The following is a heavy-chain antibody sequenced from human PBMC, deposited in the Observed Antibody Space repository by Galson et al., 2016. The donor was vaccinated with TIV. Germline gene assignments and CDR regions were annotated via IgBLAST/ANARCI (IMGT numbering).Heavy chain of an antibody. V-gene: IGHV3-30*02. D-gene: IGHD4-17*01. Sequence: SLRLSCAASGFTLMDYGMHWVRQTPGTGLEWVAFIHQDGNKKYYAESARGRFTISRDKSKNTLYLEMSSLGTGDTAVYYCAKPVYGDYGADHWGQGTLVTASS. CDR3: AKPVYGDYGADH. CDR2: IHQDGNKK. CDR1: GFTLMDYG. J-gene: IGHJ4*02.